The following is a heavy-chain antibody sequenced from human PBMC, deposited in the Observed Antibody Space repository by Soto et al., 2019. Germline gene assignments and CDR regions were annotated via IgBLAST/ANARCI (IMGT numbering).Heavy chain of an antibody. V-gene: IGHV1-69*13. D-gene: IGHD2-8*01. CDR2: IIPIFGTA. Sequence: SVKVSCKASGGTFSSYAISWVRQAPGQGLEWMGGIIPIFGTANYAQKFQGRVTITADESTSTAYMELSSLRSEDTAVYYCARDLGYCTNGVCYTGDSYYYYGMDVWGQGTTVTVSS. CDR3: ARDLGYCTNGVCYTGDSYYYYGMDV. CDR1: GGTFSSYA. J-gene: IGHJ6*02.